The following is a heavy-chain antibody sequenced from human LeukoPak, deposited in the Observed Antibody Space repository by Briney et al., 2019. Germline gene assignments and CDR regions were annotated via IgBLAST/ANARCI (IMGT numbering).Heavy chain of an antibody. CDR1: GFTFSSYE. D-gene: IGHD1-20*01. CDR2: ISGGGSTI. J-gene: IGHJ4*02. CDR3: ERDPGITGTSY. Sequence: GGSLRLSCAASGFTFSSYEMNWVRQAPGKGLEWVSYISGGGSTIYYTDSVKGRFTISRDNAKNSLYLQMNSVRAEDTAVYYCERDPGITGTSYWGQGTLVTVSS. V-gene: IGHV3-48*03.